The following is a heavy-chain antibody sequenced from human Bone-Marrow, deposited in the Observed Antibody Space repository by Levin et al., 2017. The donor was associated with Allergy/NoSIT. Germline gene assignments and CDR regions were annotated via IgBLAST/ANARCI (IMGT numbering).Heavy chain of an antibody. V-gene: IGHV4-31*03. J-gene: IGHJ4*02. Sequence: SETLSLTCTVSGGSMTSGGYYWSWIRQQPGKGLEWVGYIYHSGSTYYNPSLQSRATISVDTSKKQFSLRVTSVTPADTAVYYCATDGYSYTDNGGQGILVTVSS. CDR2: IYHSGST. CDR3: ATDGYSYTDN. D-gene: IGHD5-12*01. CDR1: GGSMTSGGYY.